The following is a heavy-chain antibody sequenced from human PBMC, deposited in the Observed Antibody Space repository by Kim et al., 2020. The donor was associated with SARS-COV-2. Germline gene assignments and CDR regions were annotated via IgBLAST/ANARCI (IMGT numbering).Heavy chain of an antibody. J-gene: IGHJ5*02. CDR1: GFTFSSYS. D-gene: IGHD3-10*01. CDR2: ISSSSSYI. Sequence: GGSLRLSCAASGFTFSSYSMNWVRQAPGKGLEWVSSISSSSSYIYYADSVKGRFTISRDNAKNSLYLQMNSLRAEDTAVYYCARDSSPPYGSGSRSPPNWFDPWGQGTLVTVSS. V-gene: IGHV3-21*01. CDR3: ARDSSPPYGSGSRSPPNWFDP.